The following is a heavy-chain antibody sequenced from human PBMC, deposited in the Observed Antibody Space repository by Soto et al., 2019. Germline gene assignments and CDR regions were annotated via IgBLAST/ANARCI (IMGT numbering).Heavy chain of an antibody. D-gene: IGHD6-6*01. CDR1: KFTFTSSA. V-gene: IGHV1-58*01. CDR3: AADRLDAFHI. CDR2: IGVGNGNT. J-gene: IGHJ3*02. Sequence: SVKVSCKASKFTFTSSAVQWVRQARGQRLEWIGWIGVGNGNTKYAQKFQERVTITRDMSTRTIYMELSSLTFEDTALYYCAADRLDAFHIWGQGPLVTV.